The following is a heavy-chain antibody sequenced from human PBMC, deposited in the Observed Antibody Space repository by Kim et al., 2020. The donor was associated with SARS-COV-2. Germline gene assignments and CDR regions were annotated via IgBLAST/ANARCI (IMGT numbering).Heavy chain of an antibody. J-gene: IGHJ4*02. CDR2: IHPGNGNT. CDR1: GYTFTNYV. D-gene: IGHD5-18*01. CDR3: ARDVVDIPMVTGGYCDY. Sequence: ASVKVSCKASGYTFTNYVIHWVRQAPGQSLEWMGWIHPGNGNTKYSQKFQGIVTLNRDTSASTVYMELSSLRSEDTAVYYCARDVVDIPMVTGGYCDYWGQGTLVTVSS. V-gene: IGHV1-3*01.